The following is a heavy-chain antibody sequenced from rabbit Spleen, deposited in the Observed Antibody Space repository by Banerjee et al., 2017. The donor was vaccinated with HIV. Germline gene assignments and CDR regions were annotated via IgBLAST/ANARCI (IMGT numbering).Heavy chain of an antibody. CDR2: IDTGSSGVT. CDR1: GVSFSSSSY. Sequence: QSLEESGGDLVKPGASLTLTCTASGVSFSSSSYMCWVRQAPGKGLEWIACIDTGSSGVTYFATRAKGRFTCSKTSSTTVTLQMSRLTAADTATYFCARDTSSSFSSYGMDLWGPGTLVTVS. V-gene: IGHV1S40*01. CDR3: ARDTSSSFSSYGMDL. D-gene: IGHD1-1*01. J-gene: IGHJ6*01.